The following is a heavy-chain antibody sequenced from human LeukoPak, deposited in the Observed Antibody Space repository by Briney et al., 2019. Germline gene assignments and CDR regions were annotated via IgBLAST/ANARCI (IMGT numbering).Heavy chain of an antibody. D-gene: IGHD6-6*01. J-gene: IGHJ4*02. CDR2: IRCDGSNK. CDR3: AKDRPIAALD. CDR1: GFTFSSYG. Sequence: GGSLRLSCAASGFTFSSYGMHWVRQAPGKGLEWVAFIRCDGSNKYYADSVKGRFSISRDNSKNTLYLQMNSLRAEDTAVYYCAKDRPIAALDWGQGTLVTVSS. V-gene: IGHV3-30*02.